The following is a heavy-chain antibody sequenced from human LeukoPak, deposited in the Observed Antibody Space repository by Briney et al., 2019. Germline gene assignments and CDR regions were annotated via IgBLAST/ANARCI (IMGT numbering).Heavy chain of an antibody. D-gene: IGHD2-15*01. V-gene: IGHV1-46*01. J-gene: IGHJ4*02. CDR1: GYTFTSYY. CDR3: ARGYCSGGSCRPGDY. CDR2: INPSGGST. Sequence: ASVKVSCKASGYTFTSYYMHWVRQAPGQGLEWMGIINPSGGSTSYAQNFQGRVTMTRDTSTSTVYMELSSLRSEDTAVYYCARGYCSGGSCRPGDYWGQGTLVTVSS.